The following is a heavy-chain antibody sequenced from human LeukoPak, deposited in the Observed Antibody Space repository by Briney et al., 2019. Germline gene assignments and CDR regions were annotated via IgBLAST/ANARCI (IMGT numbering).Heavy chain of an antibody. Sequence: SETLSLTCTVSGYSISSGYYWGWIRQPPGKGLEWIGSIHHSGSTYCNPSLKSRVTISVDTSKNQFSLKLSSVTAADTAVYYCARHPRPYYYGSGPTNEPWFDPWGQGTLVTVSS. D-gene: IGHD3-10*01. CDR1: GYSISSGYY. CDR2: IHHSGST. J-gene: IGHJ5*02. CDR3: ARHPRPYYYGSGPTNEPWFDP. V-gene: IGHV4-38-2*02.